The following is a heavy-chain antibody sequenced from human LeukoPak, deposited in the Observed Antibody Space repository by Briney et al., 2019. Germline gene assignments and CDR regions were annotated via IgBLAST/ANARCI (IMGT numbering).Heavy chain of an antibody. Sequence: ASVKVSCKASGYTFTCYYMHWVRQAPGQGLEWMGWINPNSGGTNYAQKFQGRVTMTRDTSISTAYMELSRLRSDGTAVYYCARVYGSSWYVGYYFDYWGQGTLVTVSS. CDR2: INPNSGGT. D-gene: IGHD6-13*01. CDR1: GYTFTCYY. J-gene: IGHJ4*02. V-gene: IGHV1-2*02. CDR3: ARVYGSSWYVGYYFDY.